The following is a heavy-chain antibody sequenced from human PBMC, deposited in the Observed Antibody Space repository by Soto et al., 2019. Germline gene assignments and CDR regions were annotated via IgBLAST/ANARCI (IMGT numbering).Heavy chain of an antibody. CDR2: ISAYNGNT. J-gene: IGHJ6*02. Sequence: ASVKVSCKASGYTFTSYGISWVRQAPGQGLEWMGWISAYNGNTNYAQRLQGRVTMTTDTSTSTAYMELRSLRSDDTAVYYCASKNYYYYGMDVWGQGTTVTVSS. V-gene: IGHV1-18*04. CDR3: ASKNYYYYGMDV. CDR1: GYTFTSYG.